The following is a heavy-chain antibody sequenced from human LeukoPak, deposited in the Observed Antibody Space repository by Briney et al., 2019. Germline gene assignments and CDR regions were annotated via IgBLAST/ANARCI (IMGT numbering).Heavy chain of an antibody. V-gene: IGHV3-23*01. D-gene: IGHD3-10*01. J-gene: IGHJ4*02. CDR2: ISGSGGST. Sequence: GGSLRLSCAASGFTFSSYAMSRVRQAPGKGLEWVSAISGSGGSTYYADSVKGRFTISRDNSKNTLYLQMNSLRAEDTAVYYCARDPYVNYYGSGSYYNDRDYWGQGTLVTVSS. CDR3: ARDPYVNYYGSGSYYNDRDY. CDR1: GFTFSSYA.